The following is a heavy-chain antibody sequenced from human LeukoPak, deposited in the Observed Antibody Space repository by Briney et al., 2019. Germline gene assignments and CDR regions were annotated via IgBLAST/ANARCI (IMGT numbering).Heavy chain of an antibody. V-gene: IGHV2-5*02. CDR1: GFSLSTRGVG. CDR2: IFEDNDK. J-gene: IGHJ4*02. CDR3: AHFLLWDFDY. Sequence: SGPTLVKLTQPLTLTCTFSGFSLSTRGVGVGWICQPQGKALEWLALIFEDNDKRYTPSLKNRLTITKNTTKNQVVLTMTNMAPVDTATYYCAHFLLWDFDYWGQGTLVTVSS. D-gene: IGHD3-10*01.